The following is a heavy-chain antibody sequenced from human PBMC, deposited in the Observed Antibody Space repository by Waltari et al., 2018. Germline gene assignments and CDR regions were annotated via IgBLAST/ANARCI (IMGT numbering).Heavy chain of an antibody. CDR2: VSGDSGYI. J-gene: IGHJ2*01. Sequence: EVQLVESGGGLVQPGGYVRRSCADYGMPFTTYSMNWFRQAPGKGLEWMSYVSGDSGYIYYADSVRCRFTISRDNAQNSMYLQMNNLRADDTAVYYCAGIRRGFWFFDLWGRGTLVTVSS. V-gene: IGHV3-48*04. CDR1: GMPFTTYS. CDR3: AGIRRGFWFFDL. D-gene: IGHD3-10*01.